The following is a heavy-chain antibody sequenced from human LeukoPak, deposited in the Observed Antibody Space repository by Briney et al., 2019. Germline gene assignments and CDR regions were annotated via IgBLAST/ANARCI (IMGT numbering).Heavy chain of an antibody. Sequence: ASVKVSCKASGDTFTKYQFSWVRQAPGQGLEWLGWISASNGYMNYAEKVQDRITVTIDTSTSTVYMELTSLTPDDTGVYYCARSLYGEAFDLWGQGTLVTVSS. D-gene: IGHD4/OR15-4a*01. CDR2: ISASNGYM. CDR1: GDTFTKYQ. V-gene: IGHV1-18*01. J-gene: IGHJ4*02. CDR3: ARSLYGEAFDL.